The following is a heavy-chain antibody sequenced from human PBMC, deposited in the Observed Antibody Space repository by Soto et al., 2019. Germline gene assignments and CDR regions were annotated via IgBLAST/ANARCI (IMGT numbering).Heavy chain of an antibody. CDR3: ARVPDY. J-gene: IGHJ4*02. Sequence: ASETLSLTCTVSGDSISTNSYSWGWIRQPPGQGLEWIGLFYYSGSTHYNPSLKSRLTVSVDTSKNQFSLKLSSVTAADTAVYYCARVPDYWGQGILVTVSS. V-gene: IGHV4-39*07. CDR2: FYYSGST. CDR1: GDSISTNSYS. D-gene: IGHD2-2*01.